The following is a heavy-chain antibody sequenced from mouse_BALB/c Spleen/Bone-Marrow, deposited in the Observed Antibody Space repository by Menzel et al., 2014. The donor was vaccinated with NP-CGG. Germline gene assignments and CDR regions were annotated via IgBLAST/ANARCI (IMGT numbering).Heavy chain of an antibody. Sequence: EVHLVESGPDLVKPSQSLSLTCTVTGYSITSGYSWHWIRQFPGNKLEWMGYIHHSGSTNYNPSLRSRISITRDTSKNQFFLHLNSVTTEDTATYYCTSYGNYWYFDVWGAGTTVTVSS. V-gene: IGHV3-1*02. CDR3: TSYGNYWYFDV. D-gene: IGHD2-1*01. CDR2: IHHSGST. J-gene: IGHJ1*01. CDR1: GYSITSGYS.